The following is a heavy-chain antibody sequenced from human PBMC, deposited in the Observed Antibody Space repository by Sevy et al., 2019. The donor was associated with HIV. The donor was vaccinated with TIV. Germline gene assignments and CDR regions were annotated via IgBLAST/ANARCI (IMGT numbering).Heavy chain of an antibody. CDR3: ARVSVYYYDSSGYYTTGNAFDI. CDR2: IYSGVTT. Sequence: GGSLRLSCAASGFTVGSNYMSWVRQAPGKGLEWVSIIYSGVTTSCADSVKGRFTISRDNSKNTLYLQMNSLRAEDTAVYYCARVSVYYYDSSGYYTTGNAFDIWGQGTMVTVSS. J-gene: IGHJ3*02. D-gene: IGHD3-22*01. V-gene: IGHV3-53*01. CDR1: GFTVGSNY.